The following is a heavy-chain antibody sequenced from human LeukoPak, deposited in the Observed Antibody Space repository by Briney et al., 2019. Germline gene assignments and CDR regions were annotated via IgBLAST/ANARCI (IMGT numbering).Heavy chain of an antibody. Sequence: GGSLRLSCAASGFTFDDYAMHWVRQAPGKDLEWVSGISWNSGSIGYADSVKGRFTISRDNAKNSLYLQMNSLRAEDTALYYCARALGDFDSYYFDYWGQGTLVTVSS. CDR2: ISWNSGSI. D-gene: IGHD2-21*01. V-gene: IGHV3-9*01. CDR1: GFTFDDYA. J-gene: IGHJ4*02. CDR3: ARALGDFDSYYFDY.